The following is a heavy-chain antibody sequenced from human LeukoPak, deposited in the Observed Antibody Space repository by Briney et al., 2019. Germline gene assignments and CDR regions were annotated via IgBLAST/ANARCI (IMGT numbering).Heavy chain of an antibody. CDR2: ISSSSSYI. J-gene: IGHJ4*02. V-gene: IGHV3-21*01. CDR1: GFTFSSYS. D-gene: IGHD5-24*01. CDR3: AREAMATIDP. Sequence: GGSLRLSCAASGFTFSSYSMNWVRQAPGKGLEWVSSISSSSSYIYYADSVKGRFTFSRDNAKNSLYLQMNSLRAKDTAVYYCAREAMATIDPGGQGTLVTVSS.